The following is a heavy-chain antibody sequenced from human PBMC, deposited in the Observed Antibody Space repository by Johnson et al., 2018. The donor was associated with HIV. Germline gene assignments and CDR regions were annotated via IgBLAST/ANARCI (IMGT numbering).Heavy chain of an antibody. CDR1: GFTFSSYW. V-gene: IGHV3-7*01. CDR3: ARARDYNFGSPATDI. CDR2: INQEGSEK. J-gene: IGHJ3*02. Sequence: VQLVESGGGLVQPGGSLRLSCAASGFTFSSYWMSWVRQAPGKGLEWVANINQEGSEKYYVDSVKGRFTISRDNAKNSLYLQMNRLRAEDTAVYYGARARDYNFGSPATDIWGQVTMVTVSS. D-gene: IGHD3-3*01.